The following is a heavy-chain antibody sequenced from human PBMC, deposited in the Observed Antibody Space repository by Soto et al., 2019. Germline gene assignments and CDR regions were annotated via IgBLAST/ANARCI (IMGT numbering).Heavy chain of an antibody. J-gene: IGHJ5*02. CDR1: GFTFSSYG. CDR3: AKERMVRGLSWFDP. CDR2: ISYDGSNK. V-gene: IGHV3-30*18. Sequence: LRLSCAASGFTFSSYGMHWVRQAPGKGLEWVAVISYDGSNKYYADSVKGRFTISRDNSKNTLHLQMNSLRAEDTAVYYCAKERMVRGLSWFDPWGQGTLVTVSS. D-gene: IGHD3-10*01.